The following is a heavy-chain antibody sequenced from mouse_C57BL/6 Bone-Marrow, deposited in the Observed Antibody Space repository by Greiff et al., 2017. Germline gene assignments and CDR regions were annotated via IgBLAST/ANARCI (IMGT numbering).Heavy chain of an antibody. CDR1: GFTFSSYA. Sequence: DVKLVESGAGLVKPGGSLKLSCAASGFTFSSYAMSWVRQTPEKSLEWVAYISSGGDYTYYADTVKGRFTISRDTASNTLYLQISSLKSEDTAMYYCTRDRLSCPAWCAYWGQGTLVTVSA. J-gene: IGHJ3*01. V-gene: IGHV5-9-1*02. CDR2: ISSGGDYT. CDR3: TRDRLSCPAWCAY. D-gene: IGHD1-2*01.